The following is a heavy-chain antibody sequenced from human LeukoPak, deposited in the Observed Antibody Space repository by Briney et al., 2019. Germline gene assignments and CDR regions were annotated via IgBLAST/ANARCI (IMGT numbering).Heavy chain of an antibody. D-gene: IGHD2-2*01. CDR3: ARGIVVVPGAGAWFDP. Sequence: SETLSLTCTVSGGSLSSYYLSWIRQPPGKGLEWIGYIYYSGSTNYNPSLKSRVTISVDTSKNQFSLKLSSVTAADTAVYYCARGIVVVPGAGAWFDPWGQGTLVTVSS. CDR1: GGSLSSYY. CDR2: IYYSGST. J-gene: IGHJ5*02. V-gene: IGHV4-59*01.